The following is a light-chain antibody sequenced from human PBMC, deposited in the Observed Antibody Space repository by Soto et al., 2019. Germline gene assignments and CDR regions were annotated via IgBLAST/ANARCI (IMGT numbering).Light chain of an antibody. CDR1: SGHSSYI. CDR2: LEGSGSY. J-gene: IGLJ3*02. Sequence: QPVLTQSSSASASLGSSVKLTCTLSSGHSSYIIAWHQQQPGKAPRYLMKLEGSGSYNKGSGVPDRFSGSSSGADRYLTISILQFEDEADYYCETWDSNTHTVFGGGTQLPVL. CDR3: ETWDSNTHTV. V-gene: IGLV4-60*02.